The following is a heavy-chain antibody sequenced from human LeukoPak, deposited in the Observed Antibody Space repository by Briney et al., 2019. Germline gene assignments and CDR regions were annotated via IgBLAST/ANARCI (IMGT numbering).Heavy chain of an antibody. J-gene: IGHJ6*02. V-gene: IGHV3-9*01. D-gene: IGHD6-19*01. CDR3: AKGPSAGTGYYYYGMDV. Sequence: PGGSLRLSCAASGFTFDDYGMSWVRQAPGKGLEWVSGISWNSGSIGYADSVKGRFTISRDNAKNSLYLQMNSLRAEDTALYYCAKGPSAGTGYYYYGMDVWGQGTTVTVSS. CDR1: GFTFDDYG. CDR2: ISWNSGSI.